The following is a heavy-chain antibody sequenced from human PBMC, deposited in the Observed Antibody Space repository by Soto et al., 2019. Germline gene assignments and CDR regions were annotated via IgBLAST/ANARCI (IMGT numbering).Heavy chain of an antibody. CDR3: ARALCSGGRCYPMDY. J-gene: IGHJ4*02. CDR1: GYTFTSYA. CDR2: INAGHGNT. Sequence: QVQLVQSGAEVKKPGASVKDSCRASGYTFTSYAMHWVRQAPGQRLEWMGWINAGHGNTKYSQKFQGRVTITRDTSASRAYMELSSLSSEDTAVYYCARALCSGGRCYPMDYWGQGNLVTVSS. D-gene: IGHD2-15*01. V-gene: IGHV1-3*01.